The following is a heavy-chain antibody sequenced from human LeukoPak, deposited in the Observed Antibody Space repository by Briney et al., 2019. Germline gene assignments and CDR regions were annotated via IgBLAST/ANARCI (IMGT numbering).Heavy chain of an antibody. Sequence: GGSLRLSCAVSGFTFTNVWMNWVRQAPGKGLEWVGRIKSKTDGGTTDYAAPVKGRFTISRDDSKNTLYLQMNSLKTEDTAVYYCTTTYCSGGSCYRGRYYFDYWGQGTLVTVSS. V-gene: IGHV3-15*07. CDR3: TTTYCSGGSCYRGRYYFDY. J-gene: IGHJ4*02. CDR1: GFTFTNVW. CDR2: IKSKTDGGTT. D-gene: IGHD2-15*01.